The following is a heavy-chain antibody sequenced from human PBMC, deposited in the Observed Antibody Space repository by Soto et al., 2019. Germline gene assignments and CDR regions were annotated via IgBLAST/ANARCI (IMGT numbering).Heavy chain of an antibody. CDR2: IVVGSGNT. J-gene: IGHJ4*02. CDR1: GFTFTSSA. V-gene: IGHV1-58*01. CDR3: AALDFWSGYYRDQFDY. D-gene: IGHD3-3*01. Sequence: SVKVSCKASGFTFTSSAVQWVRQARGQRLEWIGWIVVGSGNTNYAQKFQERVTITRDMSTSTAYMELSSLRSEDTAVYYCAALDFWSGYYRDQFDYWGQGTLVTVSS.